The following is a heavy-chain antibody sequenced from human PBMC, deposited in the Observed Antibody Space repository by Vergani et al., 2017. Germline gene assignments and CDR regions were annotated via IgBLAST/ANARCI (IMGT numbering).Heavy chain of an antibody. J-gene: IGHJ5*01. Sequence: EVQLLESGGGLVQPGGSLRLSCAASGFTFSSYAMSWVRQAPGKGLEWVSAISGSGGSTYYADSVKGRFTISRDNSKNTLYLQMNSLRAEDTAVYYCARDRQQQLVLGLNWFDPWGQGTTVTVSS. V-gene: IGHV3-23*01. CDR3: ARDRQQQLVLGLNWFDP. CDR1: GFTFSSYA. CDR2: ISGSGGST. D-gene: IGHD6-13*01.